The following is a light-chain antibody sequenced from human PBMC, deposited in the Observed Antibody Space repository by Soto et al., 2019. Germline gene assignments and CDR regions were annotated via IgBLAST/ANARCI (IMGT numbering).Light chain of an antibody. CDR3: QHYNSYSEA. CDR1: QTISSW. Sequence: DIQMTQSPSTLSGSVGDRVTITCRASQTISSWLAGYQQKPGKAPKLLIYKASTLKSEVPSRFSGSGSGTEFTLTISSLQPDDFATYYCQHYNSYSEAFGQGTKVELK. V-gene: IGKV1-5*03. J-gene: IGKJ1*01. CDR2: KAS.